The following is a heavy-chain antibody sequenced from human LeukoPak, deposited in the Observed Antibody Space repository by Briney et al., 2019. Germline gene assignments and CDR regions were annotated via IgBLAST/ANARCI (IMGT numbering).Heavy chain of an antibody. CDR1: GGSLSSSSFL. CDR3: ARIRNSSGWYGNLWFYYGMDV. CDR2: ISHTGST. J-gene: IGHJ6*02. Sequence: KPSETLSLTCTVSGGSLSSSSFLWGWNRQPPGKGLEWIGGISHTGSTYYNPSLQSRVTISIDTSKNQFSLRLNYVSVADTAVYYCARIRNSSGWYGNLWFYYGMDVWGQGTTVTVSS. V-gene: IGHV4-39*07. D-gene: IGHD6-19*01.